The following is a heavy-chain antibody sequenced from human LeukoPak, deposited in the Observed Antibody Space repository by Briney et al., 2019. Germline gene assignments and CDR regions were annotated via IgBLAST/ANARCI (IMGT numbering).Heavy chain of an antibody. CDR3: AKGALRYFDWLLAFDY. D-gene: IGHD3-9*01. Sequence: GGSLRLSCAASGFTFSSYAMSWVRQAPGKGLEWVSAISGSGDSTYYADSVKGRFTISRDNSKNTLYLQMNSLRAEDTAVYYCAKGALRYFDWLLAFDYWGQGTLVTVSS. CDR2: ISGSGDST. J-gene: IGHJ4*02. CDR1: GFTFSSYA. V-gene: IGHV3-23*01.